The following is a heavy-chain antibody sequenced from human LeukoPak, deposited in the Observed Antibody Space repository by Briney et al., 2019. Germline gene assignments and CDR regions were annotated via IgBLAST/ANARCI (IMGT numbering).Heavy chain of an antibody. CDR1: GFTFSNYA. CDR3: AKRRHDYGDYYYMDV. V-gene: IGHV3-23*01. Sequence: GGSLRLSCAASGFTFSNYAMSWVRQAPGKGLEWVSVITVSSVATYYADYAKGRLTISRDTSKNTLYLQMNSLRADDTAVYYCAKRRHDYGDYYYMDVWGKGTTVTVSS. J-gene: IGHJ6*03. CDR2: ITVSSVAT. D-gene: IGHD4-17*01.